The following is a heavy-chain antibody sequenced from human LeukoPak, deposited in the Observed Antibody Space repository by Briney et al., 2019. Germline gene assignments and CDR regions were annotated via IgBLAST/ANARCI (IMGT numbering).Heavy chain of an antibody. Sequence: GGSLRLSCAASGFTFSSYWMHWVRHAPGKGLVWVSHINSDGISTGYVDSVKSRFIISRDNAKNTLYLQMNSLRAEDTAVYYCARGYCSGGSCYKLNACDIWGQGTMVTVSS. CDR1: GFTFSSYW. CDR3: ARGYCSGGSCYKLNACDI. J-gene: IGHJ3*02. CDR2: INSDGIST. V-gene: IGHV3-74*01. D-gene: IGHD2-15*01.